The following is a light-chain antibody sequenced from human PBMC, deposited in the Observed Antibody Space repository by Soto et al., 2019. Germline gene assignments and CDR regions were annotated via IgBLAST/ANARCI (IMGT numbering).Light chain of an antibody. CDR3: QQYNSYWWT. V-gene: IGKV1-5*01. Sequence: DIQMTPPPSTLSSSLGEKNPITFRPSQSISSWLAWYQQKPGKAPKLLIYDASSLESGVPSRFSGSGSGTEFTLTISSLQPDDFATYYCQQYNSYWWTFGQGTKV. CDR1: QSISSW. J-gene: IGKJ1*01. CDR2: DAS.